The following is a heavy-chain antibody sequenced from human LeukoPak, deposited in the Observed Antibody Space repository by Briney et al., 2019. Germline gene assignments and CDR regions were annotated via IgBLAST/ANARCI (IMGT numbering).Heavy chain of an antibody. D-gene: IGHD3-16*02. V-gene: IGHV3-7*01. CDR2: IKQDGSEK. CDR3: ARDREITFGGVIADY. Sequence: GGSLRLSCAASGFTFSSYWMSWVRQAPGKGLEWVANIKQDGSEKYYVDSVKGRFTISRDNAKYSLYLQMNGLRAEDTAVYYCARDREITFGGVIADYWGQGTLVTVSS. CDR1: GFTFSSYW. J-gene: IGHJ4*02.